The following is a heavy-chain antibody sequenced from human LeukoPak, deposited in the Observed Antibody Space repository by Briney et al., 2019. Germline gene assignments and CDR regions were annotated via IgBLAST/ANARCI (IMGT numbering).Heavy chain of an antibody. J-gene: IGHJ4*02. CDR2: IYYSGST. CDR1: GGSISSYY. V-gene: IGHV4-59*01. CDR3: AGTYSSGWYVFDY. Sequence: SETLSLTCTVSGGSISSYYWSWIRQPPGKGLEWIGYIYYSGSTNYNPSLKSRVTISVDTSKNQFSLKLSSVTAADTAVYYCAGTYSSGWYVFDYWGQGTLDTVSS. D-gene: IGHD6-19*01.